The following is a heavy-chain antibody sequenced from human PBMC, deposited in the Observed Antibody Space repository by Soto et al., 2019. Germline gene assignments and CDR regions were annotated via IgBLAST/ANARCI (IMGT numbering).Heavy chain of an antibody. Sequence: XGCLGLSCAACGFSFSSESMSGVRQAPGKGLEWVSYISSSSSTIYYADSVKGRFTISRDNAKNSLYLQMNSLRDEDTAVYYCARAAGTSEDYWGQGTLVTAPQ. D-gene: IGHD1-7*01. CDR1: GFSFSSES. CDR2: ISSSSSTI. V-gene: IGHV3-48*02. CDR3: ARAAGTSEDY. J-gene: IGHJ4*02.